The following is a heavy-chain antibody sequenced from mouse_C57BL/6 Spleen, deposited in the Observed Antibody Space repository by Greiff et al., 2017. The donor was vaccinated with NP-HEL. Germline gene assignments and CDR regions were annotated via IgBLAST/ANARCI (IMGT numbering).Heavy chain of an antibody. CDR3: AREINYEFAY. CDR1: GYSITSGYD. Sequence: VQLKESGPGMVKPSQSLSLTCTVTGYSITSGYDWHWIRHFPGNKLEWMGHISYSGSTNYNPSLKSRISITHDTSKNHFFLKLNSVTTEDTATYYCAREINYEFAYWGQGTLVTVSA. V-gene: IGHV3-1*01. CDR2: ISYSGST. D-gene: IGHD2-1*01. J-gene: IGHJ3*01.